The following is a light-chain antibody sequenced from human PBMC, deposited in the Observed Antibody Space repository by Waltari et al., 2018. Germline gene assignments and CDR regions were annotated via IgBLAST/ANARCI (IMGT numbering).Light chain of an antibody. Sequence: DIQMTQSPPSLSASVGDGVTITCRASQTISSYLNWYQEKRGKAPKRLISAASSLQSGVPSRFNASGFGTDFTLTISSLHPEDFAIYYCQQSYMTPRTFGRGTKVEV. CDR2: AAS. CDR3: QQSYMTPRT. J-gene: IGKJ1*01. V-gene: IGKV1-39*01. CDR1: QTISSY.